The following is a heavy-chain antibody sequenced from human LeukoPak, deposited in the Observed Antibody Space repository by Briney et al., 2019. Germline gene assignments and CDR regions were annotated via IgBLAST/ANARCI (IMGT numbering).Heavy chain of an antibody. Sequence: PGGSLRLSCAASGFSFSSYKMDWLRQAPGKGLEWVSYITDSGTTTKYADSVKGRFTIPRDNAAHSLHLQMNSLRVEDTAVYYCARTNHDHGYSRDYWGQGTLVTVSS. J-gene: IGHJ4*02. D-gene: IGHD4-17*01. CDR2: ITDSGTTT. CDR3: ARTNHDHGYSRDY. CDR1: GFSFSSYK. V-gene: IGHV3-48*03.